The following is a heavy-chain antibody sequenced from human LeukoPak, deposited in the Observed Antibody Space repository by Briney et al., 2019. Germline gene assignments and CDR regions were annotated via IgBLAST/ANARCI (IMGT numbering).Heavy chain of an antibody. CDR1: GFTFSSYW. J-gene: IGHJ4*02. V-gene: IGHV3-23*01. CDR3: AKEKTPYGGNSFDY. CDR2: ISGSGGST. D-gene: IGHD4-23*01. Sequence: GGSLRLSCVASGFTFSSYWMTWVRQAPGKGLEWVSAISGSGGSTYYADSVKGRFTISRDNSKNTLYLQMNSLRAEDTAVYYCAKEKTPYGGNSFDYWGQGTLVTVSS.